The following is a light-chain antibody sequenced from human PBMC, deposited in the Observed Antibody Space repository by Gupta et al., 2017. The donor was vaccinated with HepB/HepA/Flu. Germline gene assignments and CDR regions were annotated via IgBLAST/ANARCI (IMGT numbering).Light chain of an antibody. CDR3: QSYDSSRSGVV. V-gene: IGLV1-40*01. Sequence: QSVLTQPPSVSGAPGQRVTISCTGSRSNIGAGYDVHWYQQLPGTAPNLLIYGNSNRPSGVPDRFSGSKYGTSASLATTGLQAEDEADYYCQSYDSSRSGVVFGGGTKLTVL. CDR2: GNS. CDR1: RSNIGAGYD. J-gene: IGLJ2*01.